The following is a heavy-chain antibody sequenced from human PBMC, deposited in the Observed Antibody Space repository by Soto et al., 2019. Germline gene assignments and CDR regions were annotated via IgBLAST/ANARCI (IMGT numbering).Heavy chain of an antibody. D-gene: IGHD2-2*01. J-gene: IGHJ4*02. V-gene: IGHV4-4*07. Sequence: QVQLQESGPGLLKPSETLSLTCTVSGGSISSYYWCWIRQPAGKGLEWIGRIYTSGSTNYNPSLKRRVPIPVDTSKNQFSLKLSSVPPADTAVYYCARACSSNSCYDGFDYWGQGTLVTVSS. CDR1: GGSISSYY. CDR2: IYTSGST. CDR3: ARACSSNSCYDGFDY.